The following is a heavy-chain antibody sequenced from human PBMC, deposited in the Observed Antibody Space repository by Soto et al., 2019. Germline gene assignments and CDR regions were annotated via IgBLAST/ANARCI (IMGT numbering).Heavy chain of an antibody. V-gene: IGHV3-30*18. J-gene: IGHJ4*02. CDR1: GFTFSPDG. Sequence: GGSLRLSCAASGFTFSPDGMHWFRQAPGKGLEWVAVISYDGSNKYCADSVKGRFTISRDNSKNTLFLQMNSLTAEDTAVYYCAKELGRYCSGGGCYYFDYWGQGTLVTVSS. CDR3: AKELGRYCSGGGCYYFDY. D-gene: IGHD2-15*01. CDR2: ISYDGSNK.